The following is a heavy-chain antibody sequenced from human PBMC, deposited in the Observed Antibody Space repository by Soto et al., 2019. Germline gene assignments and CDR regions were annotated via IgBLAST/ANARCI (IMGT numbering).Heavy chain of an antibody. CDR1: GGTFSSYA. J-gene: IGHJ4*02. Sequence: ASVKVSCKASGGTFSSYAISWVRQAPGQGLEWMGGIVPIFGTANYAQKFQGRVTITADESTSTAYMELSSLRSEDTAVYYCARMDTAMVDLGYWGQGTLVTVS. V-gene: IGHV1-69*13. D-gene: IGHD5-18*01. CDR2: IVPIFGTA. CDR3: ARMDTAMVDLGY.